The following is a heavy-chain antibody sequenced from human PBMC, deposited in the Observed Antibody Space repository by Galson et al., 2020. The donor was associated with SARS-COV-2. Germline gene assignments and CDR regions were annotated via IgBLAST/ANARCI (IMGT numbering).Heavy chain of an antibody. Sequence: SGPTLVKPTQTLTLTCTFSGFSLDTSGVGVGWVRQPPGKALEWLALIYWNDDRRYSPSLKSRLTITKDMSKNQVVLTMTNMDPVDTATYYCAHLVAADGLDYWGQGTLVTGSS. CDR1: GFSLDTSGVG. J-gene: IGHJ4*02. V-gene: IGHV2-5*01. CDR3: AHLVAADGLDY. D-gene: IGHD6-25*01. CDR2: IYWNDDR.